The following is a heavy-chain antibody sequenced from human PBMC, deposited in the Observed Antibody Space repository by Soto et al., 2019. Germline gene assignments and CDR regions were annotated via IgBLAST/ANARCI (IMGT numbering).Heavy chain of an antibody. Sequence: SETLSLTCTVSGGSVNSSSYFWGWIRQSPGKGLDWIGSIYYTGSTYYNPSLQSRVTIFVDTSKNQFSLKLSSVTAADTAVYYCARQGSSGWYPFLPWGRGTLVTVSS. V-gene: IGHV4-39*01. CDR1: GGSVNSSSYF. CDR2: IYYTGST. CDR3: ARQGSSGWYPFLP. D-gene: IGHD6-19*01. J-gene: IGHJ5*02.